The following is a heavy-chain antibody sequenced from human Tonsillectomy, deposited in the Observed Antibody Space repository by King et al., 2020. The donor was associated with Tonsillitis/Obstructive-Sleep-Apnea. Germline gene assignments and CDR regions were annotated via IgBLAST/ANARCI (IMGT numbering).Heavy chain of an antibody. J-gene: IGHJ3*02. D-gene: IGHD6-19*01. Sequence: VQLQESGPGLVKPSETLSLTCTVSGGSISSHYWNWIRQPPGKGLEWIGYVYDSGSTDYNPSLKSRVTLSLDTSKNQFSLRMTSVPDADTAVYYCARDLQWVVRGASDIWGQGTMVTVSS. CDR1: GGSISSHY. V-gene: IGHV4-59*11. CDR2: VYDSGST. CDR3: ARDLQWVVRGASDI.